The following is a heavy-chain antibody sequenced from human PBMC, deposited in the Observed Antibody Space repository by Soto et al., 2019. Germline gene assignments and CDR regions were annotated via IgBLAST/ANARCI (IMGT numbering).Heavy chain of an antibody. J-gene: IGHJ3*02. CDR2: INSDGSST. D-gene: IGHD3-22*01. CDR1: GFPFSSYL. CDR3: ASVGYDSSGYYPPDAFDI. V-gene: IGHV3-74*01. Sequence: GGSLILSCASTGFPFSSYLMHWVRQALGKGMVWVSRINSDGSSTSYADSVKGRFTISRDNAKNTLYLQMNSLRAEDTAVYYCASVGYDSSGYYPPDAFDIWGQGTMVTVSS.